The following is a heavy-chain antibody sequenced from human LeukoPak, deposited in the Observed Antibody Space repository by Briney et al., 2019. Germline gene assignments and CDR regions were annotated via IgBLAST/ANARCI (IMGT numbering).Heavy chain of an antibody. J-gene: IGHJ4*02. D-gene: IGHD1-26*01. CDR2: IYHSGST. CDR1: GGSISSGGYS. Sequence: MASQTLSLTCAVSGGSISSGGYSWSWIRQPPGKGLEWIGYIYHSGSTYYNPSLKSRVTISVDRSKNQFSLKLSSVTAADTAVYYCARQIVGATNLVDYWGQGTLVTVSS. V-gene: IGHV4-30-2*01. CDR3: ARQIVGATNLVDY.